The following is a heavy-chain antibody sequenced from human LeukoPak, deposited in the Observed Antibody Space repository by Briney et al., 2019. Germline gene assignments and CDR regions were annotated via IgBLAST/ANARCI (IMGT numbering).Heavy chain of an antibody. J-gene: IGHJ4*02. V-gene: IGHV4-61*08. D-gene: IGHD6-13*01. CDR1: GGSISSGGYY. CDR2: IYYSGST. CDR3: AGTYSITH. Sequence: PSETLSLTCTVSGGSISSGGYYWSWIRQPPGKGLEWIGYIYYSGSTNYNPSLKSRVTISVDTSKNQFSLKLSSVTAADTAVYYCAGTYSITHWGQGTLVTVSS.